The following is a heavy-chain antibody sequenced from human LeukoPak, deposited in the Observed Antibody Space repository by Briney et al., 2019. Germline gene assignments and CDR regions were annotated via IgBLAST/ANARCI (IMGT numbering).Heavy chain of an antibody. CDR1: GFTFSSYW. Sequence: PGGSLRLSCEASGFTFSSYWMHWVRQVPGEGLVWVSRINSDGSSTTYADSVKGRFTISRDNSKNTLYLQMNSLRAEDTAVYYCARGRPAAAGVLRWFDPWGQGTLVTVSS. V-gene: IGHV3-74*03. J-gene: IGHJ5*02. CDR3: ARGRPAAAGVLRWFDP. D-gene: IGHD6-13*01. CDR2: INSDGSST.